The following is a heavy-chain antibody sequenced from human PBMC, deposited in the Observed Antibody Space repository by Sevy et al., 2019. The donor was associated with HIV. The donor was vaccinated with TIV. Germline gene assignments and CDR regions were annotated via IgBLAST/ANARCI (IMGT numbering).Heavy chain of an antibody. V-gene: IGHV3-21*01. CDR2: ISGSSTYI. J-gene: IGHJ1*01. CDR3: VSGEYSRSSAEYFQH. D-gene: IGHD6-6*01. Sequence: GGSLRLSCAASGLAFSGFSMNWVRQAPGKGLEWVSSISGSSTYIYYADSVKGRFTISRDNAKNSLYLHMNSLKAEDTAMYYCVSGEYSRSSAEYFQHWGQGTLVTVSS. CDR1: GLAFSGFS.